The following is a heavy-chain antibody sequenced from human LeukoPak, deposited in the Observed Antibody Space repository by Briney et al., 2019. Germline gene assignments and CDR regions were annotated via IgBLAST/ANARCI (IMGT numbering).Heavy chain of an antibody. V-gene: IGHV3-7*03. J-gene: IGHJ4*02. CDR1: GFTFSSYW. CDR2: IKQDGSEK. Sequence: GGSLRLSCAASGFTFSSYWMSWVRQAPGKGLEWVANIKQDGSEKYYVDSVKGRFTISRDNAKNSLYLQMNSLRAEDTAVYYCARDLGPAGGRTPMWSDYWGQGTLVTVSS. CDR3: ARDLGPAGGRTPMWSDY. D-gene: IGHD2-15*01.